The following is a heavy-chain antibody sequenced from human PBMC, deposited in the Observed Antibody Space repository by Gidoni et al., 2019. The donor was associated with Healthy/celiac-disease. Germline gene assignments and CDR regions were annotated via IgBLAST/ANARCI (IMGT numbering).Heavy chain of an antibody. D-gene: IGHD1-26*01. CDR1: GFTFSSYG. J-gene: IGHJ4*02. CDR2: IWYDGSNK. CDR3: ARADGRVGIGDIPY. V-gene: IGHV3-33*01. Sequence: QVQLVESGGGVVQPGRSLRLSCAASGFTFSSYGMHWVRQAPGKGLEWVAVIWYDGSNKYYADSVKGRFTISRDNSKNTLYLQMNSLRAEDTAVYYCARADGRVGIGDIPYWGQGTLVTVSS.